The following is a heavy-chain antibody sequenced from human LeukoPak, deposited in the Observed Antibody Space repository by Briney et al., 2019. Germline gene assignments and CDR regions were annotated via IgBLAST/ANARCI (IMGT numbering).Heavy chain of an antibody. D-gene: IGHD2-21*02. J-gene: IGHJ1*01. V-gene: IGHV4-59*08. CDR1: GGAIDNYY. CDR2: VYYSETI. CDR3: AIHGTAAGPFHL. Sequence: ETLSLSCTVSGGAIDNYYWSWIWEPPRKGLEWNSYVYYSETINYNPSLESRVTMSGHTSKNQCSLALSSVAAADTAVYYCAIHGTAAGPFHLWGQGTLVTVSS.